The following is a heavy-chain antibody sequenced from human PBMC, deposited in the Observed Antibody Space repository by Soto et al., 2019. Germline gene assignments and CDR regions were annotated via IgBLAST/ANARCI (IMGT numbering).Heavy chain of an antibody. V-gene: IGHV3-7*02. CDR1: GFTYSSFW. D-gene: IGHD3-3*02. CDR3: AKVPIFGVVSRSYGMDV. Sequence: PGGSLRLSCAASGFTYSSFWMRWVRQAPGKGLEWVASIKQDGSEKSYVDSVKGRFTISRDNAKNSLYLQMNSLRAEDTAVYYCAKVPIFGVVSRSYGMDVWGQGTTVPVSS. J-gene: IGHJ6*02. CDR2: IKQDGSEK.